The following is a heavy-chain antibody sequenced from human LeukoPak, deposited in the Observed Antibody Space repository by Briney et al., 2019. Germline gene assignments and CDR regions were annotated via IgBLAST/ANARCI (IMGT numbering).Heavy chain of an antibody. D-gene: IGHD6-19*01. CDR3: ARAIAVAGGSFRDLSEY. Sequence: SETLSLTCTVSGGSISSGGYYWSWIRQPPGKGLEWIGYIYHSGSTYYNPSLKSRVTISVDRSKNQFSLKLSSVTAADTAVYYCARAIAVAGGSFRDLSEYWGQGTLVTVSS. V-gene: IGHV4-30-2*01. J-gene: IGHJ4*02. CDR2: IYHSGST. CDR1: GGSISSGGYY.